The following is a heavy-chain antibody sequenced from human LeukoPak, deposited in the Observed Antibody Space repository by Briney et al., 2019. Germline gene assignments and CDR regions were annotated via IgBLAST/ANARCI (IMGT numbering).Heavy chain of an antibody. CDR1: GFTFSSYG. J-gene: IGHJ4*02. Sequence: GGSLRLSCAASGFTFSSYGMRWVRQAPGKGLECVAVISYDGSNKYYADSVKGRFTISRDNSKNTLYLQMNSLIAEDTAVYYCASLYYGGNNFDYWGQGTLVTVSS. CDR2: ISYDGSNK. CDR3: ASLYYGGNNFDY. D-gene: IGHD4-23*01. V-gene: IGHV3-30*03.